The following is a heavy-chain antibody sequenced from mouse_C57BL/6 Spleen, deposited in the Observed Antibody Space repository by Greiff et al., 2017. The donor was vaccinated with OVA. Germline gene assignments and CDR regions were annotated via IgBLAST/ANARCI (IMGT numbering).Heavy chain of an antibody. CDR3: ARGGGSSWYVDV. J-gene: IGHJ1*03. Sequence: EVQGVESGGGLVKPGGSLKLSCAASGFTFSDYGMHWVRQAPEKGLEWVAYISSGSSTIYYADTEKGRFTISRDNAKNTLFLQMASLRSVDTAMYYCARGGGSSWYVDVWGTGTTVTVSS. CDR1: GFTFSDYG. V-gene: IGHV5-17*01. CDR2: ISSGSSTI. D-gene: IGHD1-1*01.